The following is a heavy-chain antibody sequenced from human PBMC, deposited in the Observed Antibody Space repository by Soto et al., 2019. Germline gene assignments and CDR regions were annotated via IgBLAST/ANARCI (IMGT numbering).Heavy chain of an antibody. Sequence: EVQLVESGGGLVQPGGSLRLSCAVSGFTFSSYSMKWVRQAPGKGLEWVSFISSGSSTIYYADSVKGRFTILRDNVKNALYLEMHSLRDEDTAVYYCARDRNDFWSGSDYWGQCTLVTVSS. CDR3: ARDRNDFWSGSDY. J-gene: IGHJ4*02. CDR1: GFTFSSYS. D-gene: IGHD3-3*01. CDR2: ISSGSSTI. V-gene: IGHV3-48*02.